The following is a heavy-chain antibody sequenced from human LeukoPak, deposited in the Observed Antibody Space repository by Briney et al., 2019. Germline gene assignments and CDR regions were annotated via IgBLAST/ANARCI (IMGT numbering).Heavy chain of an antibody. CDR3: ARSSLVAAEFDY. CDR1: GFIFSSYS. V-gene: IGHV3-48*04. D-gene: IGHD2-2*01. CDR2: IRKSGDTI. Sequence: PGGSLRLSCAASGFIFSSYSMNWVRQAPGKGLEWVSYIRKSGDTIHYADSVKGRFTISRDNAKNSLYLQMNSLRAEDTAVYYCARSSLVAAEFDYWGQGTLVTVSS. J-gene: IGHJ4*02.